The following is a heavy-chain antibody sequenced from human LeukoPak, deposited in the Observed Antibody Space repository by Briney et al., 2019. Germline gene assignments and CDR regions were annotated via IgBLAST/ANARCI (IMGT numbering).Heavy chain of an antibody. J-gene: IGHJ3*02. CDR2: ICSDTTYI. V-gene: IGHV3-21*01. Sequence: GGSLRLSCAASGFTFSSYSMNWVRQAPGKGPEWVSSICSDTTYIHYAESVKGRITISRDNAKNSLFLQMNSLRADDTAVYYCAGGPYCGGDCYGAFDIWGQGTLVTVSS. CDR1: GFTFSSYS. D-gene: IGHD2-21*02. CDR3: AGGPYCGGDCYGAFDI.